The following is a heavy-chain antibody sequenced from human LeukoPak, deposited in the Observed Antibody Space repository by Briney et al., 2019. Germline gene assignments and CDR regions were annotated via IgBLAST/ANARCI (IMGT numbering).Heavy chain of an antibody. J-gene: IGHJ4*02. CDR3: ARSGKMATITWGVLDY. Sequence: PGGSLRLSCAASGFTFSSYEMNWVRQAPGKGLEWVSYISSSGSTIYYADFVKGRFTISRDNAKNSLYLQMNSLRAEDTAVYYCARSGKMATITWGVLDYWGQGTLVTVSS. D-gene: IGHD5-24*01. CDR2: ISSSGSTI. CDR1: GFTFSSYE. V-gene: IGHV3-48*03.